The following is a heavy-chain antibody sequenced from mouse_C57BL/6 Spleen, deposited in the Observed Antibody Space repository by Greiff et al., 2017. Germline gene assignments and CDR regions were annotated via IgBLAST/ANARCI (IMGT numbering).Heavy chain of an antibody. J-gene: IGHJ2*01. D-gene: IGHD1-1*01. CDR2: ILPGSGST. V-gene: IGHV1-9*01. CDR3: AREDYYGSSYRPYFDY. CDR1: GYTFTGYW. Sequence: QVQLKQSGAELMKPGASVKLSCKATGYTFTGYWIEWVKQRPGHGLEWIGEILPGSGSTNYNEKFKGKATFTADTSSNTAYMQLSSLTTEDSAIYYCAREDYYGSSYRPYFDYWGQGTTLTVSS.